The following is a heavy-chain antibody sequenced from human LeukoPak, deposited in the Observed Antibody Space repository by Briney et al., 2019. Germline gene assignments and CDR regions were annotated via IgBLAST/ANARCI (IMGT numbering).Heavy chain of an antibody. CDR1: RYTFTGYY. J-gene: IGHJ4*02. V-gene: IGHV1-2*02. Sequence: GASVKVSCKASRYTFTGYYMHWVRQAPGQGLEWMGWINPNSGGTNYAQKFQGRVTMTRDTSISTAYMELSRLRSDDTAVYYCARRRVIAARLNYYFDYWGQGTLVTVSS. D-gene: IGHD6-6*01. CDR2: INPNSGGT. CDR3: ARRRVIAARLNYYFDY.